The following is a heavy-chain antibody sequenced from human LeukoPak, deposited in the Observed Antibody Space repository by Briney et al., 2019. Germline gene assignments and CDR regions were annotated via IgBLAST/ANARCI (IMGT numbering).Heavy chain of an antibody. CDR1: GFTVSSNY. D-gene: IGHD3-3*01. J-gene: IGHJ4*02. CDR2: IYSGGST. Sequence: GGSLRLSCAASGFTVSSNYMSWVRQAPGKGLEWVSVIYSGGSTYYADSVKGRFTISRHNSKNTLYLQMNSLRAEDTAVYYCASSLPGRHDFWSGYYFDYWGQGTLVTVSS. CDR3: ASSLPGRHDFWSGYYFDY. V-gene: IGHV3-53*01.